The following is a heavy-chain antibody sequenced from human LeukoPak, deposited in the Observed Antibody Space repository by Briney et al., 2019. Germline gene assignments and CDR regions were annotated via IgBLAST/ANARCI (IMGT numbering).Heavy chain of an antibody. CDR2: IYYSGST. Sequence: SETLSLTCTVSGGSISSSSYYWGWIRQPPGKGLEWIGSIYYSGSTYYSPSLKSRVTISVDTSKNQFSLKLSSVTAADTAVYYCARDEEMGIAAAGTYGYWGQGTLVTVSS. CDR3: ARDEEMGIAAAGTYGY. J-gene: IGHJ4*02. D-gene: IGHD6-13*01. V-gene: IGHV4-39*07. CDR1: GGSISSSSYY.